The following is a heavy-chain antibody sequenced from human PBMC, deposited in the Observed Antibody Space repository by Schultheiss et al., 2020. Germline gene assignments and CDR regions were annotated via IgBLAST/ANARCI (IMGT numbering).Heavy chain of an antibody. V-gene: IGHV3-30*01. Sequence: GESLKISCAASGFTFSSYAMHWVRQAPGKGLEWVAVISYDGSNKYYADSVKGRFTISRDNSKNTLYLQMNSLRAEDTAVYYCARDRDSGSYSLLPLDYWGQGTLVTVSS. CDR1: GFTFSSYA. CDR3: ARDRDSGSYSLLPLDY. D-gene: IGHD1-26*01. J-gene: IGHJ4*02. CDR2: ISYDGSNK.